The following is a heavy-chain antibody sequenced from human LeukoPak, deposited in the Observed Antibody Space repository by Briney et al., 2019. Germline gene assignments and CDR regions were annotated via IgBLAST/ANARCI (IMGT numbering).Heavy chain of an antibody. CDR3: ARGVGTAILDAFDI. Sequence: GGSLRLSCAASGFSLSPSWMNWVRQVPGKGLEWVSRITSDGRNTVYAGSVRGRFTISRDNAKNSLYLQMNSLRAEDTAVYYCARGVGTAILDAFDIWGQGTMVTVSS. J-gene: IGHJ3*02. D-gene: IGHD5-18*01. CDR1: GFSLSPSW. CDR2: ITSDGRNT. V-gene: IGHV3-74*01.